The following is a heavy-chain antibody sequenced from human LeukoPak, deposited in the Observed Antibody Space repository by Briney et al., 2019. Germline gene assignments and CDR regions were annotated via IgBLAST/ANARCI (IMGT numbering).Heavy chain of an antibody. V-gene: IGHV4-59*08. CDR1: GGSFSNYC. D-gene: IGHD1-26*01. Sequence: SETLSLTCTVSGGSFSNYCWSWIRQPPGKGLEWIGHIYYSGSTNYNPSLKSRVTISVDKSKNQFSLRLTSVTAADTAMYYCAVALGAFDIWGQGTIVSVSS. J-gene: IGHJ3*02. CDR2: IYYSGST. CDR3: AVALGAFDI.